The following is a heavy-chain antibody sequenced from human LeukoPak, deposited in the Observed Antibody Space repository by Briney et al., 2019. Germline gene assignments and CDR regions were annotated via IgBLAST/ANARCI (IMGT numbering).Heavy chain of an antibody. CDR1: GGSISRYY. V-gene: IGHV4-59*08. CDR2: IYYSGST. Sequence: KPSETLSLTCTVSGGSISRYYWSWIRQPPGKGLEWIGYIYYSGSTNYNPSLKSRVTISVDTSKNQFSLKLSSVTAADTAAYYCARHPTSGQVDYWGQGTLVTVSS. D-gene: IGHD6-19*01. CDR3: ARHPTSGQVDY. J-gene: IGHJ4*02.